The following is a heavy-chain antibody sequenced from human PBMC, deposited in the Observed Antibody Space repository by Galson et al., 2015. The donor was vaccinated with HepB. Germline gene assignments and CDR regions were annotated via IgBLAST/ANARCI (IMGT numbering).Heavy chain of an antibody. V-gene: IGHV3-64D*06. Sequence: SLRLSCAASGFTFSSYAMHWVRQAPGKGLEYVSAISSNGGSTYCADSVKGRFTISRDNSKNTLYLQMSSLRAEDTAVYYCVKDQGGSSWSGNYYGMDVWGQGTTVTVSS. CDR3: VKDQGGSSWSGNYYGMDV. D-gene: IGHD6-13*01. CDR2: ISSNGGST. J-gene: IGHJ6*02. CDR1: GFTFSSYA.